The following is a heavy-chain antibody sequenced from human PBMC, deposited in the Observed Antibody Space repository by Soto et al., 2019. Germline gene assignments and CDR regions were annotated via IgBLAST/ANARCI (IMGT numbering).Heavy chain of an antibody. J-gene: IGHJ6*02. Sequence: GASVKVSCKASGGTFSSYAISWVRQAPGQGLEWMGGIIPIFGTANYAQKFQGRVTITADKSTSTAYMELSSLRSEDTAVYYCARSLYCSSTSCQGLADYGMDVCGQRTTVTVSS. CDR1: GGTFSSYA. CDR3: ARSLYCSSTSCQGLADYGMDV. D-gene: IGHD2-2*01. CDR2: IIPIFGTA. V-gene: IGHV1-69*06.